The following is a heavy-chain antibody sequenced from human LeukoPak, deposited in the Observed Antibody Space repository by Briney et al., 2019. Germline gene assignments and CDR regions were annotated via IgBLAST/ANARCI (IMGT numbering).Heavy chain of an antibody. V-gene: IGHV3-15*01. J-gene: IGHJ5*02. D-gene: IGHD5-12*01. CDR3: ARGSYEYQFDP. Sequence: PGGSLRLSCAASGFTFSNAWMSWVRQAPGKGLEWVGRIKSKTDGGTTDYAAPVKGRFTISRDNSKNTLYLQMNSLRAEDTAVYYCARGSYEYQFDPWGQGTLVTVSS. CDR2: IKSKTDGGTT. CDR1: GFTFSNAW.